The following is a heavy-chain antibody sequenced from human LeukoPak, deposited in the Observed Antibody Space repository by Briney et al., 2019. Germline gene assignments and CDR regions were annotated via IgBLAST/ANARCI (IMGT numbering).Heavy chain of an antibody. J-gene: IGHJ5*02. Sequence: GGSLRLSCAASGFTFWNSAITWVRQAPGKGLEWVSHISSSGGNTYYADFVKGRFTISRDNSDNTLYLQMNSLRGEDTAVYYCAKVKYDYGDPVGWFDPWGRGTLVTVSS. CDR1: GFTFWNSA. CDR2: ISSSGGNT. D-gene: IGHD4-17*01. V-gene: IGHV3-23*01. CDR3: AKVKYDYGDPVGWFDP.